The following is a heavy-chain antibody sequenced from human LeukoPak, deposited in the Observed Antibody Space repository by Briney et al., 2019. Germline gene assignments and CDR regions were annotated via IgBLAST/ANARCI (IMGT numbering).Heavy chain of an antibody. CDR3: AKDPLLWFGELSGDFDY. V-gene: IGHV3-23*01. CDR2: ISGSGGST. CDR1: GFTFSSYG. D-gene: IGHD3-10*01. Sequence: GGSLRLSCAASGFTFSSYGMSWVRQAPGKGLEWVSAISGSGGSTYYADSVKGRFTISRDNSKNTLYLQMNSLRAEDTAVYYCAKDPLLWFGELSGDFDYWGQGTLVTVSS. J-gene: IGHJ4*02.